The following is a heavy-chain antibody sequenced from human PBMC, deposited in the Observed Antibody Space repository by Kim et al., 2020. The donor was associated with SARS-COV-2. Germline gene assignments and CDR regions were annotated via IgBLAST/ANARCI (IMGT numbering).Heavy chain of an antibody. D-gene: IGHD6-13*01. Sequence: SVKVSCKASGGTFSSYAISWVRQAPGQGLEWMGGIIPIFGTANYAQKFQGRVTITADESTSTAYMELSSLRSEDTAVYYCARDLLTGAAAGRTGWFDPWGQGTLVTVSS. CDR1: GGTFSSYA. J-gene: IGHJ5*02. CDR2: IIPIFGTA. CDR3: ARDLLTGAAAGRTGWFDP. V-gene: IGHV1-69*13.